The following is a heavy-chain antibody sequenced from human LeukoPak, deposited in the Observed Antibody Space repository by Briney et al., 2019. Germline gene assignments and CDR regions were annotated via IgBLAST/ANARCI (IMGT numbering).Heavy chain of an antibody. D-gene: IGHD1-26*01. CDR1: GFTFSAYA. Sequence: GGSLRLSCEASGFTFSAYAMTWVRRAPGKGLEWVSSIGSDNKPHYSESVKGRFAISRDNAKNTLYLQMNSLRAEDTAVYYCARGAQDSGSNYDYYYAMDVWGHGTTVTVSS. J-gene: IGHJ6*02. CDR2: IGSDNKP. CDR3: ARGAQDSGSNYDYYYAMDV. V-gene: IGHV3-69-1*01.